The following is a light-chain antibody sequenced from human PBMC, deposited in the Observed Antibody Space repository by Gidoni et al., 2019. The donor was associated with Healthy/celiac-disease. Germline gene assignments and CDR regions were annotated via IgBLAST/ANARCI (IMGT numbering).Light chain of an antibody. CDR1: QSVSSN. CDR3: QQYNNWPPT. CDR2: GAS. J-gene: IGKJ1*01. V-gene: IGKV3-15*01. Sequence: EIGMTQSPATLSVSPGERATLSCRASQSVSSNLAWYQQKPGQAPRLLIYGASTRATGIPASFSGSGSGTEFTLTISSLQSEDFAVYYCQQYNNWPPTFGQXTKVEIK.